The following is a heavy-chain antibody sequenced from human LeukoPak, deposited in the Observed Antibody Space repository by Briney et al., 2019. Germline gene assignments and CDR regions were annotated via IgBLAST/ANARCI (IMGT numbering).Heavy chain of an antibody. Sequence: SETLPLTCTVSGGSISTSRYSWGWIRQPPGKGLEWTGNILYSGTTYYNPSLKSRVTISVDTSKNQFSLKLSSVTAADTAVYYCARLDSATDDDYWGQGTLVTVSS. CDR1: GGSISTSRYS. CDR3: ARLDSATDDDY. V-gene: IGHV4-39*01. CDR2: ILYSGTT. J-gene: IGHJ4*02. D-gene: IGHD1-1*01.